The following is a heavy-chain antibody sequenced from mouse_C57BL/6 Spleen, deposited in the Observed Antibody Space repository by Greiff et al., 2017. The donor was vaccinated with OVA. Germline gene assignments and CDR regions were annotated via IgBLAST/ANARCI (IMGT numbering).Heavy chain of an antibody. Sequence: EVQLVESGPELVKPGASVKISCKASGYSFTGYYMNWVKQSPEKSLEWIGEINPSTGGTTYNQKFKAKATLTVDKSSSTAYMQLKSLTSEDSAVYYCARYYGSSLAWFAYWGQGTLVTVSA. CDR3: ARYYGSSLAWFAY. V-gene: IGHV1-42*01. J-gene: IGHJ3*01. D-gene: IGHD1-1*01. CDR1: GYSFTGYY. CDR2: INPSTGGT.